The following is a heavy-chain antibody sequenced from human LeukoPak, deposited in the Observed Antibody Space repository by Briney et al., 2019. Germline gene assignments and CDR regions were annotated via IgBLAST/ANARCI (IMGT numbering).Heavy chain of an antibody. Sequence: ASVKVSCKASGYTFTSYYMHWVRQAPGQGLAWMGIINPSGGSTSYAQKFQGRVTMTRDTSTSTVYMELSSLRSEDTAVYYCARDSGIAARMLVWFDPWGQGTLVTVSS. D-gene: IGHD6-6*01. J-gene: IGHJ5*02. CDR3: ARDSGIAARMLVWFDP. CDR2: INPSGGST. V-gene: IGHV1-46*01. CDR1: GYTFTSYY.